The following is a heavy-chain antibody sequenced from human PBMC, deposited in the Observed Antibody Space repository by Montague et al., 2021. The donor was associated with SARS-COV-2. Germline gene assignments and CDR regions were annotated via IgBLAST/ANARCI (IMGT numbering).Heavy chain of an antibody. Sequence: SETLSLTCTVSGGSISNYYWSWIRQPPGKGLEWIGYVYYIGSTNYSPSLKSRLTISVDTSKNQFSLRLTSVTAADTAVYYCARQGYCYGFLENWGQGTLVTVSS. V-gene: IGHV4-59*08. J-gene: IGHJ4*02. CDR1: GGSISNYY. D-gene: IGHD5-18*01. CDR3: ARQGYCYGFLEN. CDR2: VYYIGST.